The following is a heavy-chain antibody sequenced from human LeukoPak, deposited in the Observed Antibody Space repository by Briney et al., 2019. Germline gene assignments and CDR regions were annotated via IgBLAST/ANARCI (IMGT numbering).Heavy chain of an antibody. J-gene: IGHJ4*02. V-gene: IGHV4-4*07. CDR2: MYSTGSN. D-gene: IGHD5-12*01. CDR1: GGSISGYF. CDR3: AREPTSGREPTSGRPLDY. Sequence: SETLSLTCTVSGGSISGYFWTWIRQPAGKGLEWIGRMYSTGSNNYNPSLKSRVTMSLDTSKNHFSLNLTSVTAADTAVYYCAREPTSGREPTSGRPLDYWGQGALVTVSS.